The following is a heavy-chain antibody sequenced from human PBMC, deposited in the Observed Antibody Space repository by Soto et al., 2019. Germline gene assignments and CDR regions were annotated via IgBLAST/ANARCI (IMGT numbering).Heavy chain of an antibody. CDR1: GFTFSSYG. CDR3: AKEQTALYSSSSLDY. D-gene: IGHD6-13*01. J-gene: IGHJ4*02. V-gene: IGHV3-30*18. CDR2: ISHDGSNK. Sequence: QVQLVESGGGVVQPGRSLRLSCAASGFTFSSYGMHWVRQAPGKGPEWAAVISHDGSNKYSEDSVKGRLTISRDNSKNTLYLEMNSLRAEDTAVYYCAKEQTALYSSSSLDYWGQGTLVTVAS.